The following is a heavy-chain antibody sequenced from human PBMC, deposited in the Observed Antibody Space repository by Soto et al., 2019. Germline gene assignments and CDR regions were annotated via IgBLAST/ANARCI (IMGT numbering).Heavy chain of an antibody. J-gene: IGHJ4*02. Sequence: GGSLRLSCAASGFTVSSNYMSWVRQAPGKGLEWVSVIYSGGSTYYNPSLKSRVTISVDTSKNQFSLKLSSVTAADTAVYYCARHEYSSSSQPFDYWGQGTLVTVSS. CDR1: GFTVSSNY. CDR3: ARHEYSSSSQPFDY. D-gene: IGHD6-6*01. CDR2: IYSGGST. V-gene: IGHV3-66*04.